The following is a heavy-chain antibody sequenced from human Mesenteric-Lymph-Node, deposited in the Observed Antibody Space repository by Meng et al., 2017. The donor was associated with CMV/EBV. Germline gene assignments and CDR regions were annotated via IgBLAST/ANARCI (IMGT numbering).Heavy chain of an antibody. D-gene: IGHD2-2*01. CDR3: ARDQVVPAATSYYYYGMDV. V-gene: IGHV3-30-3*01. CDR1: GFTFSSYA. J-gene: IGHJ6*02. CDR2: ISYDGSNK. Sequence: GGSLRLSCAASGFTFSSYAMHWVRQAPGKGLEWVAVISYDGSNKYYADSVKGRFTISRDNSKNTLYLQMNSLRAEDTAVYYCARDQVVPAATSYYYYGMDVWGQGTTVTVSS.